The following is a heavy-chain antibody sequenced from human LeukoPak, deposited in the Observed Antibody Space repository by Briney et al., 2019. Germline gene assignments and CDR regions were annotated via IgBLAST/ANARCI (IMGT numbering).Heavy chain of an antibody. CDR1: GFRFSSYS. Sequence: GGSLRLSCAVSGFRFSSYSMNWVRQAPGKGLEWVSSISTSSSYIYYADSVKGRFTISRHNAKNSLYLQMNRLRAEDTAVYSCARDRSPGNFDYWGQGTLVTVSS. D-gene: IGHD3-10*01. CDR2: ISTSSSYI. CDR3: ARDRSPGNFDY. V-gene: IGHV3-21*01. J-gene: IGHJ4*02.